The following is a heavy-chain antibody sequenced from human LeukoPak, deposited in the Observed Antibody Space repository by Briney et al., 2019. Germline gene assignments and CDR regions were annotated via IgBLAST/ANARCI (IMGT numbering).Heavy chain of an antibody. D-gene: IGHD3-10*01. CDR2: ISYNGNNQ. J-gene: IGHJ4*02. CDR3: AKDQCYGSGTFLDY. V-gene: IGHV3-30*18. CDR1: GFTFTTYS. Sequence: PGRSLTLSCAASGFTFTTYSMLWVRQAPDKGLEWVAVISYNGNNQYYADSVKGRFTISRDNSKNTLYLQMNSLRAEDTAVYYCAKDQCYGSGTFLDYWGQGTLVTVSS.